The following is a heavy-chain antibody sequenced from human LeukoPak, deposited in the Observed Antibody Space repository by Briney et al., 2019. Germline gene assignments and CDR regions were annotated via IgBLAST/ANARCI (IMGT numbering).Heavy chain of an antibody. CDR3: ARGRVYYYDSRWFDP. CDR2: IKQDGSEK. Sequence: GGSLRLSCAASGFTFSSYWMSWVRQAPGKGLEWVANIKQDGSEKYYVDSVKGRFTISRDNAKNSLYLQMNSLRAEDTAVYYCARGRVYYYDSRWFDPWGQGTLVTVSS. D-gene: IGHD3-22*01. CDR1: GFTFSSYW. J-gene: IGHJ5*02. V-gene: IGHV3-7*01.